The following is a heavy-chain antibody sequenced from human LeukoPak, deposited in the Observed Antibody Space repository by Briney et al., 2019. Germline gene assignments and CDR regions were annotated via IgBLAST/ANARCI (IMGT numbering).Heavy chain of an antibody. V-gene: IGHV1-8*01. Sequence: ASVKVSCKASGYTFTSYDINWVRQATGQGLEWMGWTNPNSGNAGYAEKFQGRVTMTRNTSISTAYMELSSLRSEDTAVYYCARGSRQWLVQGGFDPWGQGTLVTVSS. J-gene: IGHJ5*02. D-gene: IGHD6-19*01. CDR2: TNPNSGNA. CDR1: GYTFTSYD. CDR3: ARGSRQWLVQGGFDP.